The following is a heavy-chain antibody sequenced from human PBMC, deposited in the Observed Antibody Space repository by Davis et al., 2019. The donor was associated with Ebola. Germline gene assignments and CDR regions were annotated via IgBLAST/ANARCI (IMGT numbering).Heavy chain of an antibody. V-gene: IGHV4-59*08. Sequence: SETLSLTCTVSGGSISPYYWSWIRQPPGKGLEWIGYVFHTGSTNFNPSLKSRVTVSVDTSKSQFSLKLRSVTAADSAVYYCARQEGMTGSWYFDLWGRGTLVTVSS. CDR2: VFHTGST. J-gene: IGHJ2*01. D-gene: IGHD3-9*01. CDR1: GGSISPYY. CDR3: ARQEGMTGSWYFDL.